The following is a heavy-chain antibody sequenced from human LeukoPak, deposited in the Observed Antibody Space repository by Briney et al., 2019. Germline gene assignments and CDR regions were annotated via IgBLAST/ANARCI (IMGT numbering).Heavy chain of an antibody. J-gene: IGHJ4*02. D-gene: IGHD1-26*01. Sequence: ASVKLSCKASKDTFTTYDVNWVRQATGLGHEWMGWMNPNSGNTGYAQKFQGRGTMTINSSISTAYMELTSLTSEDTAVYYCARSTMGARRRYDYWGQGALVTVSS. CDR3: ARSTMGARRRYDY. V-gene: IGHV1-8*01. CDR2: MNPNSGNT. CDR1: KDTFTTYD.